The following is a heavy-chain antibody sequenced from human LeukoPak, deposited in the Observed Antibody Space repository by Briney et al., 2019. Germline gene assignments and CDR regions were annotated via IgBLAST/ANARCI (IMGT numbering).Heavy chain of an antibody. CDR3: ARAREYGDYFDF. CDR1: VSDDSITNYY. D-gene: IGHD4-17*01. Sequence: SDTLSLTCTVSVSDDSITNYYWSWIRQPAGKGLEYIGRIFTSGNTDYNPSLKSRVTMSIDASKKQFSLKVSSATAADTAVYYCARAREYGDYFDFWGQGTLVTVSS. V-gene: IGHV4-4*07. CDR2: IFTSGNT. J-gene: IGHJ4*02.